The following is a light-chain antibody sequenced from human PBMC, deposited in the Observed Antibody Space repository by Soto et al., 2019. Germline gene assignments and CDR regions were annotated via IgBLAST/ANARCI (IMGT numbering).Light chain of an antibody. Sequence: EIVLTQSPGTLSLSPGERATLSCRASQSVTSSYLAWFQQKPGQDPRLLIYRASSRATGIPDRFGGSGSGTDFTLTISRLEPEDCAVYYCQQYGLSPHTFGQGTKLEI. J-gene: IGKJ2*01. CDR2: RAS. CDR1: QSVTSSY. V-gene: IGKV3-20*01. CDR3: QQYGLSPHT.